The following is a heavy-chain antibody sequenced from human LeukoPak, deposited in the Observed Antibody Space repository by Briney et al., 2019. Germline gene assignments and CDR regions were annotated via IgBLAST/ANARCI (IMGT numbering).Heavy chain of an antibody. J-gene: IGHJ4*02. V-gene: IGHV3-7*01. CDR3: ARDYSSGWPGY. D-gene: IGHD6-19*01. CDR2: IKQDGSQQ. CDR1: GFTFSDYW. Sequence: GGSLRLSCVASGFTFSDYWMSWVRQAPGKGLEWVANIKQDGSQQYYVDSVEGRFTISRDNAKNSLYLQMNSLRVEDTAVYYCARDYSSGWPGYWGQGTLVTVSS.